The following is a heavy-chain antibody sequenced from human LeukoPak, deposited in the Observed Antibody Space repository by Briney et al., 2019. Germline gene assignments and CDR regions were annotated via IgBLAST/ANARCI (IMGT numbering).Heavy chain of an antibody. J-gene: IGHJ4*02. Sequence: GRSLRLSCAASGFTFSSDGLSWGPRAPREGLECGSGISGSGGSTYYADSVKGRFTISRDNSKNTLYLQMNSMRAEDTAVYYCAIGRGGYDYRPDYWGQGALVTVSP. CDR3: AIGRGGYDYRPDY. CDR1: GFTFSSDG. CDR2: ISGSGGST. D-gene: IGHD5-12*01. V-gene: IGHV3-23*01.